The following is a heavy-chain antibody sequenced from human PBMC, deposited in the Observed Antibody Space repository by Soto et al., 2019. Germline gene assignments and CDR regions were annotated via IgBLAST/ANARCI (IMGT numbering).Heavy chain of an antibody. CDR2: IYHSGST. D-gene: IGHD6-19*01. Sequence: SETLSLTCAVSGYSISSGYYWGWIRQPPGKGLEWIGSIYHSGSTYYNPSLKSRVTISVDTSKNQFSLKLSSVTAADTAVYYCARDNSGWPFDYWGPGTLVTVSS. J-gene: IGHJ4*02. CDR1: GYSISSGYY. V-gene: IGHV4-38-2*02. CDR3: ARDNSGWPFDY.